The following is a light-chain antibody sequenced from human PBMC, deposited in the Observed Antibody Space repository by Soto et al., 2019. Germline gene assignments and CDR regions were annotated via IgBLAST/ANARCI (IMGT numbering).Light chain of an antibody. V-gene: IGKV3-11*01. J-gene: IGKJ5*01. CDR2: DAS. Sequence: EIVLTQSPGTLSLSPGERATLSCRASQSVTKNNLNWYQQKPGQAPRLLIYDASYRATDIPPRFSGSGSGTDFTLTISSLEPEDFAVYYCQQRRSWPPTITFGQGTRLEIK. CDR1: QSVTKNN. CDR3: QQRRSWPPTIT.